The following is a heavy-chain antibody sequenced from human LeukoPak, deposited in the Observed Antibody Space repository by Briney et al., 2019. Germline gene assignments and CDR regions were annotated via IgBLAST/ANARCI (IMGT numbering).Heavy chain of an antibody. CDR1: GGSISSGDYY. V-gene: IGHV4-30-4*01. CDR2: IYYSGST. Sequence: SQTLSLTCTVSGGSISSGDYYWSWIRQPPGEGLEWIGYIYYSGSTYYNPSLKSRVTISVDTSKNQFTLKLSSVTAADTAVYYCAREIGGANRTHYWFFDLWGRGHLVNVSS. CDR3: AREIGGANRTHYWFFDL. J-gene: IGHJ2*01. D-gene: IGHD1-26*01.